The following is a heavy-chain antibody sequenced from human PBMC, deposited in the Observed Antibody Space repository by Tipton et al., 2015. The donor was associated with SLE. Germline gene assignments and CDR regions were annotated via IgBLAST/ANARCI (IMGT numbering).Heavy chain of an antibody. V-gene: IGHV1-46*01. CDR3: EGTKDVFDV. J-gene: IGHJ3*01. D-gene: IGHD2-15*01. CDR1: GYTFSDYY. CDR2: IITSEGRT. Sequence: QLVQSGADVKKPGASMKVSCKTSGYTFSDYYIHWMRQAPGQGLEWIGIIITSEGRTNYAQKFWGRVSMTRDMSTSTVYMELDSPTSVDTAVYYCEGTKDVFDVWGLGTTVTVSS.